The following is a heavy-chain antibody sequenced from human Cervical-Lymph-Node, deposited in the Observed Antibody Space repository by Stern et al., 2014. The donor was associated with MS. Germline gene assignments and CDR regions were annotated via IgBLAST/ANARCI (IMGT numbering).Heavy chain of an antibody. D-gene: IGHD3-16*01. V-gene: IGHV4-31*11. Sequence: QVQLVESGPGLVKPSQTLSLTCAVSGGSISSGPYYWSWIRQRPGQGLEWLGYIYYSGNTYYNPSLEGRLTRSVDMSENHFSLRLTSVSAADTAMYYCARDSYAGPAGDSFDIWGHGTMVTVSA. CDR2: IYYSGNT. CDR1: GGSISSGPYY. J-gene: IGHJ3*02. CDR3: ARDSYAGPAGDSFDI.